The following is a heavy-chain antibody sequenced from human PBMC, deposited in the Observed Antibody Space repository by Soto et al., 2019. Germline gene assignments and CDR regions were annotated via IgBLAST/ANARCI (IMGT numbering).Heavy chain of an antibody. J-gene: IGHJ5*02. V-gene: IGHV1-69*02. CDR1: GGTFSSYT. CDR3: ARTDLNYYGSGSYYTYWFDP. CDR2: IIPILGIA. D-gene: IGHD3-10*01. Sequence: ASVKVSCKASGGTFSSYTISWVRQAPGQGLEWMGRIIPILGIANYAQKFQGRVTITADKSTSTAYMELSSLRSEDTAVYYCARTDLNYYGSGSYYTYWFDPWGQGTLVTVSS.